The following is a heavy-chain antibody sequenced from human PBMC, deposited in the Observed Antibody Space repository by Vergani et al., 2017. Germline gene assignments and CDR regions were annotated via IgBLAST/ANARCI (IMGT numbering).Heavy chain of an antibody. Sequence: QVQLQESGPGLVKPSETLSLTCTVSGYSISSGYYWGWIRQPPGKGLEWIGSIYHSGSTYYNPSLKGRVTISVDTSKNQFSLKLSSVTAADTAVYYCARADSSGYYPDWYFDLWGRGTLVTVSS. CDR1: GYSISSGYY. D-gene: IGHD3-22*01. V-gene: IGHV4-38-2*02. CDR2: IYHSGST. CDR3: ARADSSGYYPDWYFDL. J-gene: IGHJ2*01.